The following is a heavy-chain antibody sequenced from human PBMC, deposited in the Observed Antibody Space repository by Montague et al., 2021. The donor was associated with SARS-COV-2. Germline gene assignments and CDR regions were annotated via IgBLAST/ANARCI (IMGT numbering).Heavy chain of an antibody. CDR1: GGSISSYY. CDR3: ARDRPRSSYYGSGTYTWGGHGMDV. CDR2: IYSSGST. Sequence: SETLSLTCTVSGGSISSYYWSWIRQPAGKGLEWIGCIYSSGSTNYNPSLKSRVTMSVDTSKNQFSLKLSSVTAADTALYYCARDRPRSSYYGSGTYTWGGHGMDVWGQGTTVTVSS. V-gene: IGHV4-4*07. D-gene: IGHD3-10*01. J-gene: IGHJ6*02.